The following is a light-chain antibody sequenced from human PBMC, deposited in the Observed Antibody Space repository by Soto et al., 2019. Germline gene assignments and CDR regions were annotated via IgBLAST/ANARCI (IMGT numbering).Light chain of an antibody. CDR2: DAS. Sequence: EIVLTQSPATLSLSPGERATLSCRASQSISSSLAWYQQKPGQAPRLLIYDASSRATGIPARFSGSGSETDFTLTISSLEPEDFAVYYCQQRGNWPRTFGQGTKVEIK. CDR3: QQRGNWPRT. CDR1: QSISSS. V-gene: IGKV3-11*01. J-gene: IGKJ1*01.